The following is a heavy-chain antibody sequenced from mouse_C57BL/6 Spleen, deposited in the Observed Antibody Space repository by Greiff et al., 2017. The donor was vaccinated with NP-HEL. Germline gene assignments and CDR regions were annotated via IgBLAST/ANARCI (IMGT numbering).Heavy chain of an antibody. CDR2: IDPENGDT. Sequence: EVQLQQSGAELVRPGASVKLSCTASGFNIKDDYMHWVKQRPEQGLEWIGWIDPENGDTEYASKFQGKATITADTSSNTAYLQLSSLTSEDTAVYYCATFNYSKSFDAMDYWGQGTSVTVSS. J-gene: IGHJ4*01. CDR1: GFNIKDDY. D-gene: IGHD2-5*01. CDR3: ATFNYSKSFDAMDY. V-gene: IGHV14-4*01.